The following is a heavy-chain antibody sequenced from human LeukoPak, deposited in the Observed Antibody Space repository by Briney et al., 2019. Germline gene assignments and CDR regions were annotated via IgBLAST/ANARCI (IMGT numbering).Heavy chain of an antibody. D-gene: IGHD6-19*01. CDR1: GGSISSYY. V-gene: IGHV4-59*12. CDR3: ARDGTVGSGWPYYFGY. CDR2: IYYSGST. Sequence: SETLSLTCTVSGGSISSYYWSWIRQPPGKGLEWIGYIYYSGSTNYNPSLKSRVTMSVDTSKNQFSLKLSSVTAADTAVYYCARDGTVGSGWPYYFGYWGQGTLVTV. J-gene: IGHJ4*02.